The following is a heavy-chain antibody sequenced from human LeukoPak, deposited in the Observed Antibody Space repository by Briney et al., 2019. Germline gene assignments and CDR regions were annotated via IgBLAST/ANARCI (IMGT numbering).Heavy chain of an antibody. D-gene: IGHD2-21*01. V-gene: IGHV3-43*01. J-gene: IGHJ4*02. CDR3: AKGCGGDCYSLDY. CDR2: ISWDGGST. Sequence: GGSLRLSCAASGFTFDDYTMHCVRQAPGEGLEWVSLISWDGGSTYYADSVKGRFTISRDNSKNSLYLQMNSLRTEDTALYDCAKGCGGDCYSLDYWGQGTLVTVSS. CDR1: GFTFDDYT.